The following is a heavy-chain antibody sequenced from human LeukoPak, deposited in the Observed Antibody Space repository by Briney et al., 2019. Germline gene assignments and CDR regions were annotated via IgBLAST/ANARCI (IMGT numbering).Heavy chain of an antibody. Sequence: PGGSLRLSCAASGFTFSSYAMGWVRQAPGKGLEWVSSISSSGTATYCADSVKGRFTISRDNSKNTLYLQMNSLRVEDTAVYFCAKDDSSGYFGAGAFDYWGQGTLVTVSS. D-gene: IGHD3-22*01. CDR3: AKDDSSGYFGAGAFDY. J-gene: IGHJ4*02. CDR1: GFTFSSYA. V-gene: IGHV3-23*01. CDR2: ISSSGTAT.